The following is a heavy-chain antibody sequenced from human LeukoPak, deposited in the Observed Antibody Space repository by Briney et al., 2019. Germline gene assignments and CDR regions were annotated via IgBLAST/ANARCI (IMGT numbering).Heavy chain of an antibody. CDR2: IIPIFGTA. J-gene: IGHJ4*02. Sequence: GASVKVSCKASGGTFSSYAISWVRQAPGQGLEWMGGIIPIFGTANYAQKFQGRVTITAGESTSTAYMELSSLRSEDTAVYYCARALFPYCSSTSCHSGYFDYWGQGTLVTVSS. D-gene: IGHD2-2*01. CDR3: ARALFPYCSSTSCHSGYFDY. V-gene: IGHV1-69*13. CDR1: GGTFSSYA.